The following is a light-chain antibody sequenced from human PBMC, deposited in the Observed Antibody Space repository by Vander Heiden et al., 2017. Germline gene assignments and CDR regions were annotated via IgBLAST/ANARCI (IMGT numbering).Light chain of an antibody. CDR3: MQALQTPRT. V-gene: IGKV2-28*01. J-gene: IGKJ2*01. CDR2: FGS. CDR1: ESLLHSNGYNF. Sequence: IVLTQYPLSLPVPPGEPASFSCRSSESLLHSNGYNFVDWYLQRPGQSPRLLIYFGSRRASGVPDRFSGSGSGTDFTLQISRVEADDVGVYYCMQALQTPRTFGQGTRLEIK.